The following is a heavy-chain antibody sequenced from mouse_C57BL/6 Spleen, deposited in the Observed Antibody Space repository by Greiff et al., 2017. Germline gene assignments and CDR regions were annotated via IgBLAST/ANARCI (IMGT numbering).Heavy chain of an antibody. V-gene: IGHV1-82*01. CDR2: IYPGDGDT. Sequence: VQRVESGPELVKPGASVKISCKASGYAFSSSWMNWVKQRPGKGLEWIGRIYPGDGDTNYNGKFKGKATLTADKSSSTAYMQLSSLTSEDSAVYFCARGGLPHAMDYWGQGTSVTVSS. D-gene: IGHD2-2*01. CDR1: GYAFSSSW. J-gene: IGHJ4*01. CDR3: ARGGLPHAMDY.